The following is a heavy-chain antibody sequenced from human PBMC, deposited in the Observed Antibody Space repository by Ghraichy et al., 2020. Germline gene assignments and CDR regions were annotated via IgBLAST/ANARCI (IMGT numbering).Heavy chain of an antibody. Sequence: SETLSLTCTVSGGSISSYYWSWIRQPPGKGLEWIGYIYYSGSTNYNPSLKSRVTISVDTSKNQFSLKLSSVTAADTAVYYCARGIPRSTSLPFDPWGQGTLVTVSS. D-gene: IGHD2-2*01. CDR2: IYYSGST. V-gene: IGHV4-59*01. CDR3: ARGIPRSTSLPFDP. J-gene: IGHJ5*02. CDR1: GGSISSYY.